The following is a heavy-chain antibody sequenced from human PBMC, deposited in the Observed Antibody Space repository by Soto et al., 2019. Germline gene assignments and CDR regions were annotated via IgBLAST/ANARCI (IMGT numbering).Heavy chain of an antibody. V-gene: IGHV3-72*01. Sequence: EVQLVESGGNLVQPGGSLRLSCAASGFTFSDHYMDWVRQAPGKGLEWVGRTRNRPKRYTTEYAASVKGRFTISRDDSKNSLYLQMDSLRTEDTAVYYCARSNVYSGSVGTHYYMDVWGKGTTVTVSS. CDR3: ARSNVYSGSVGTHYYMDV. CDR2: TRNRPKRYTT. D-gene: IGHD1-26*01. J-gene: IGHJ6*03. CDR1: GFTFSDHY.